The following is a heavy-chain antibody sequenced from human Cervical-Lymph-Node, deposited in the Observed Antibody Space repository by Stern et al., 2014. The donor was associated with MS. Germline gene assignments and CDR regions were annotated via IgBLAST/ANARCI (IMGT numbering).Heavy chain of an antibody. D-gene: IGHD3-16*01. Sequence: VQLVESGAEVKKPGSSVKVSCKASGGTFSSYIMTWVRQAPGQGLEWMGGIIPIFGTPNYAQKFQGRVTVNGEETTSTAYLEMCSLTSEDTAVYYCARNHLGVFVYWGQGTLVTVAS. J-gene: IGHJ4*02. CDR1: GGTFSSYI. V-gene: IGHV1-69*01. CDR2: IIPIFGTP. CDR3: ARNHLGVFVY.